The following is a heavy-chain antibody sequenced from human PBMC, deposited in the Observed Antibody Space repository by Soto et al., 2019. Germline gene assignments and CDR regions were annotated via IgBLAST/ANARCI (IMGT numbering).Heavy chain of an antibody. CDR2: ISKSGGSF. Sequence: GGSLRLSCTASGFTFSSFDMSWVRQAPGRGLEWVFSISKSGGSFSFADSARGRFRISRDNSKNTVWLQMDSLRGEDTAVYYCARKLSVLGYYYNVLDYWGQGTLVTVSS. CDR1: GFTFSSFD. D-gene: IGHD3-10*01. CDR3: ARKLSVLGYYYNVLDY. V-gene: IGHV3-23*01. J-gene: IGHJ4*02.